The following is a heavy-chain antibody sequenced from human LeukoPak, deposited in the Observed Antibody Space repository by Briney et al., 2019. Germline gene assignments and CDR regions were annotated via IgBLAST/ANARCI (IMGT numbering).Heavy chain of an antibody. D-gene: IGHD5-18*01. CDR2: ISSSGSTI. CDR3: ARGGAAMVTSVYYYYYMDV. CDR1: GFTFTKYA. J-gene: IGHJ6*03. V-gene: IGHV3-11*04. Sequence: GGSLRLSCAASGFTFTKYAMSWIRQAPGKGLEWVSYISSSGSTIYYADSVKGRFTISRDNAKNSLYLQMNSLRAEDTAVYYCARGGAAMVTSVYYYYYMDVWGKGTTVTISS.